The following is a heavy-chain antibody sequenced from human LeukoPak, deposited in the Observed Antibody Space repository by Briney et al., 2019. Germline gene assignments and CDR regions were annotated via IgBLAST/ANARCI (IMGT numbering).Heavy chain of an antibody. CDR3: ARGIGAFDI. J-gene: IGHJ3*02. Sequence: ASMKVSCKASGYTFTTYAMNWVRQAPGQGLEWMGWIDTKTGNPTYAQALTGRFVFSLDTSVSTAFLQINSLKAEDTAVYYCARGIGAFDIWGQGTMVTVSS. V-gene: IGHV7-4-1*02. D-gene: IGHD3-3*01. CDR2: IDTKTGNP. CDR1: GYTFTTYA.